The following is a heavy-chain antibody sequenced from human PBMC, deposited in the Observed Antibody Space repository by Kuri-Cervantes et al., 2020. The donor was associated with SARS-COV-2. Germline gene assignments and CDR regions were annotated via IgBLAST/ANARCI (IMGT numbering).Heavy chain of an antibody. Sequence: SVKVSCKASTGTLSSYVVSWVRQAPGQGLEWMGGIVPIFGTPDYAQKFQGRVTITADTSIAYMELFRLRSDDTAVYYCARDDGGAAGQESIFDYWGQGTLVTVSS. V-gene: IGHV1-69*13. J-gene: IGHJ4*02. CDR1: TGTLSSYV. CDR3: ARDDGGAAGQESIFDY. CDR2: IVPIFGTP. D-gene: IGHD6-13*01.